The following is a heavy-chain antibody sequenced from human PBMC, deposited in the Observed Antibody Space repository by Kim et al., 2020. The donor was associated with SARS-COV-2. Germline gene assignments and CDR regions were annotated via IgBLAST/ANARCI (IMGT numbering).Heavy chain of an antibody. V-gene: IGHV3-7*01. CDR1: GFTFSSYW. J-gene: IGHJ6*01. Sequence: GGSLRLSCAASGFTFSSYWMSWVRQAPGKRLEWAANIKQDGSEKYYVDSVKGRFTISRDNAKNSLYLQMNSLRAEDTAVYYCARDIVVVPDAINYYYGMDVWGQGNTVTVSS. CDR3: ARDIVVVPDAINYYYGMDV. CDR2: IKQDGSEK. D-gene: IGHD2-2*01.